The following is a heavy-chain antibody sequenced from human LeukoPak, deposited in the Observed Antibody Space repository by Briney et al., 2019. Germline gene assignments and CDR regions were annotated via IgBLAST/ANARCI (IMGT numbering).Heavy chain of an antibody. J-gene: IGHJ4*02. CDR1: GYTFTSYG. D-gene: IGHD3-16*02. Sequence: ASVKAPCKASGYTFTSYGISWVRQAPGQGLEWMGWISAYNGNTNYAQKLQGRVTMTTDTSTSTAYMELRSLRSDDTAVYYCARESHYDYVWGSYRTYYFDYWGQGTLVTVSS. CDR2: ISAYNGNT. V-gene: IGHV1-18*01. CDR3: ARESHYDYVWGSYRTYYFDY.